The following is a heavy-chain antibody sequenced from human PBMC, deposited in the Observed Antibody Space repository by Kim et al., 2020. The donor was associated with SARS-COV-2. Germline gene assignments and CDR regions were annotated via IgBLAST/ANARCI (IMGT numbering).Heavy chain of an antibody. CDR3: TTDGVGFGELSLDY. V-gene: IGHV3-15*01. CDR2: IKSKTDGGTT. D-gene: IGHD3-10*01. Sequence: GGSLRLSCAASGFTFSNAWMSWVRQAPGKGLEWVGRIKSKTDGGTTDYAAPVKGRFTISRDDSKNTLYLQMNSLKTEDTAVYYCTTDGVGFGELSLDYWGQGTLVTVSS. CDR1: GFTFSNAW. J-gene: IGHJ4*02.